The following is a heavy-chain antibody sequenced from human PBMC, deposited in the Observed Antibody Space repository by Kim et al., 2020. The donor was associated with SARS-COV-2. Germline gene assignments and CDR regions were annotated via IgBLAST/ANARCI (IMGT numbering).Heavy chain of an antibody. J-gene: IGHJ5*02. CDR3: ARDTSSGWYGGNWFDP. CDR2: IKQDGSEK. Sequence: GGSLRLSCAASGFTFSSYWMSWVRQAPGKGLEWVANIKQDGSEKYYVDSVKGRFTISRDNAKNSLYLQMNSLRAEDTAVYYCARDTSSGWYGGNWFDPWGQGTLVTVSS. CDR1: GFTFSSYW. V-gene: IGHV3-7*03. D-gene: IGHD6-19*01.